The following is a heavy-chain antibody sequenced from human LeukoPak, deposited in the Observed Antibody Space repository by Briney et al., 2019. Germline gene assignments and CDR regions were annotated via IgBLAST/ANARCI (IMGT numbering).Heavy chain of an antibody. Sequence: GVSVTVPCKASGYTFTRYGISWVRQAPGQGREWMGWISAYNGNTNYPQKLQGRVTMTTDTSTSTAYMELRSLRSDDTAVYYCARAIAAAGTPIDYWGQGTLVTVSS. CDR2: ISAYNGNT. CDR1: GYTFTRYG. V-gene: IGHV1-18*01. CDR3: ARAIAAAGTPIDY. D-gene: IGHD6-13*01. J-gene: IGHJ4*02.